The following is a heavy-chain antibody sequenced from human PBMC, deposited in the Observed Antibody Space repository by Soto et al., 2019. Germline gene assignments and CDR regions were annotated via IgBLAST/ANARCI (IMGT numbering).Heavy chain of an antibody. CDR3: ASRGYSGYEPFFDVGDYYYGMDF. V-gene: IGHV1-69*12. Sequence: QVQLVQSGAEVKKPGSSVKVSCKASGGTFSSYAISWVRQAPGQGLEWMGGIIPIFGTANYAQKFQGRVTITADECTSTADMELSSLRSEDMAVYYCASRGYSGYEPFFDVGDYYYGMDFWGQGTTVTVSS. D-gene: IGHD5-12*01. CDR2: IIPIFGTA. CDR1: GGTFSSYA. J-gene: IGHJ6*02.